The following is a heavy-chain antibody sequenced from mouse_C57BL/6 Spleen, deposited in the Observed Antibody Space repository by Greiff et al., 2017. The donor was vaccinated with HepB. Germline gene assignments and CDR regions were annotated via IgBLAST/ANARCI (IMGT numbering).Heavy chain of an antibody. CDR1: GFNIKDDY. D-gene: IGHD1-1*01. CDR3: TTTITTVVRFDY. J-gene: IGHJ2*01. V-gene: IGHV14-4*01. Sequence: EVQLQQSGAELVRPGASVKLSCTASGFNIKDDYMHWVKQRPEQGLEWIGWIDPENGDTEYASKFQGKATITADTSSNTAYLQLSSLTSEDTAVYYCTTTITTVVRFDYWGQGTTLTVSS. CDR2: IDPENGDT.